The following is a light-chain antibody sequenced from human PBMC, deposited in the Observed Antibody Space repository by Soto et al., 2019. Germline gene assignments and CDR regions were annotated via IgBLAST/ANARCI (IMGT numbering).Light chain of an antibody. CDR2: GAS. V-gene: IGKV3-15*01. CDR3: QQYNYWPPLYA. Sequence: EIVMTQSPATLSVSPGERATLSCRASQSVSSNLAWYQQKPGQAPRLLIYGASTRATGIPARFSGSGSGTELTLTISSLQSEDFPVYFCQQYNYWPPLYAFGQGTKLEI. J-gene: IGKJ2*01. CDR1: QSVSSN.